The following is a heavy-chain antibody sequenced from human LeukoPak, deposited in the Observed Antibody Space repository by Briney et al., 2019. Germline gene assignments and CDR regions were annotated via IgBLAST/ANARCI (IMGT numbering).Heavy chain of an antibody. CDR2: IYSGGST. J-gene: IGHJ1*01. CDR3: ASGTPTGREYFQP. D-gene: IGHD1-26*01. CDR1: GFTVSSNY. V-gene: IGHV3-66*01. Sequence: GGSLRLSCAASGFTVSSNYMSWVRQAPGKGLEWVSVIYSGGSTYYADSVKGRFTISRDNSKNTLYLQMNSLRAEDTAVYYCASGTPTGREYFQPWGQGTLVTVSS.